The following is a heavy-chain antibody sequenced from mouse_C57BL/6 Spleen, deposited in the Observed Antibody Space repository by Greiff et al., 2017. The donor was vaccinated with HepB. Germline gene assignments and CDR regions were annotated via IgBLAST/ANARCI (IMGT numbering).Heavy chain of an antibody. D-gene: IGHD2-2*01. CDR2: ISSGSSTI. J-gene: IGHJ2*01. Sequence: EVKLVESGGGLVKPGGSLKLSCAASGFTFSDYGMHWVRQAPEKGLEWVAYISSGSSTIYYADTVKGRFTISRDNAKNTLFLQMTSLRSEDTAMYYCARDGGYDAVFDYWGQGTTLTVSS. CDR1: GFTFSDYG. CDR3: ARDGGYDAVFDY. V-gene: IGHV5-17*01.